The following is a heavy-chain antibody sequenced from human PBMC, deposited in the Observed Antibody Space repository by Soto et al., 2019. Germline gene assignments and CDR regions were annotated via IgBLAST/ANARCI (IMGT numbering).Heavy chain of an antibody. Sequence: GASVKVSCKASGYTFTSYAMHWVRQAPVQRLEWMGWINAGNGNTKYSQKFQGRVTITRDTSASTAYMELSSLRSEDTAVYYCARESIAAPRGGNYFDYWGQGTLVTVSS. CDR3: ARESIAAPRGGNYFDY. V-gene: IGHV1-3*01. D-gene: IGHD6-6*01. CDR1: GYTFTSYA. CDR2: INAGNGNT. J-gene: IGHJ4*02.